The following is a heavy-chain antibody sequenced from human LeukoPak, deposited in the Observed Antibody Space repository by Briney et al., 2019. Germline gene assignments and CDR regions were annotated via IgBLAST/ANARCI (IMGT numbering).Heavy chain of an antibody. Sequence: PSETLSLTCTVSGGSISSSSYYWSWIRQPPGKGLEWIGYIYYSGSTNYNPSLKSRVTISVDTSKNQFSLKLSSVTAADTAVYYCARFSKRTGVDYWGQGTLVTVSS. D-gene: IGHD3/OR15-3a*01. CDR2: IYYSGST. J-gene: IGHJ4*02. CDR1: GGSISSSSYY. V-gene: IGHV4-61*05. CDR3: ARFSKRTGVDY.